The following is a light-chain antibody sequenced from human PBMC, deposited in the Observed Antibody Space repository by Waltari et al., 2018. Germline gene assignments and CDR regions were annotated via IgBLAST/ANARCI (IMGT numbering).Light chain of an antibody. J-gene: IGKJ1*01. CDR1: QSIGRY. CDR2: GAS. Sequence: VLTQSPGTLSLSPGETATTSCRASQSIGRYLVWYQQKSGQAPRLLIYGASTRATGIPDRFSGSGSGTDFSLTISRLEAEDFAVYYCQNHERLPATFGQGTKVEIK. V-gene: IGKV3-20*01. CDR3: QNHERLPAT.